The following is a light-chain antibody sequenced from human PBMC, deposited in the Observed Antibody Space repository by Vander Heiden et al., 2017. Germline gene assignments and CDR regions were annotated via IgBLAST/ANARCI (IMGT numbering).Light chain of an antibody. CDR2: DVT. J-gene: IGLJ1*01. Sequence: QSALTQPASVSGSLGQSTTISCAGTSSDVGGYDSVSWYQQHPGKAPRLMIYDVTYRPSGVSIRFSGSKSGNTASLTISGLQAEDESDYYCSSYTTTGTRLFGTGTKVTVL. V-gene: IGLV2-14*03. CDR3: SSYTTTGTRL. CDR1: SSDVGGYDS.